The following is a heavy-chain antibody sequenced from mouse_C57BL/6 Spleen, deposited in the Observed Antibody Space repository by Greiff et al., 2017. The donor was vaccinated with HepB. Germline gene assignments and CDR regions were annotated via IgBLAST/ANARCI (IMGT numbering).Heavy chain of an antibody. Sequence: QVQLKESGAELVRPGSSVKLSCKASGYTFTSYWMHWVKQRPIQGLEWIGNIDPSDSETHYNQKFKDKATLTVDNSSSTAYMQLSSLTSYDSAVYYCARYYGSNDFDYWGQGTTLTVSS. CDR3: ARYYGSNDFDY. J-gene: IGHJ2*01. CDR1: GYTFTSYW. D-gene: IGHD1-1*01. CDR2: IDPSDSET. V-gene: IGHV1-52*01.